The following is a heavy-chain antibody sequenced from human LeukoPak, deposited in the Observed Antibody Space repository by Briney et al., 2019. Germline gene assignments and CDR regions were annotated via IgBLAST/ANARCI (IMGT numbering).Heavy chain of an antibody. Sequence: PGGSLRLSCAASGFTFSSYAMSWVRQAPGKGLEWVSAISGSGGSTYYADSVKGRFTVSRDNSKSTLYLQMNSLRAEDTAVYYCAKDSSQLRRPNAFDIWGQGTMVTVSS. CDR1: GFTFSSYA. CDR2: ISGSGGST. D-gene: IGHD2-2*01. CDR3: AKDSSQLRRPNAFDI. V-gene: IGHV3-23*01. J-gene: IGHJ3*02.